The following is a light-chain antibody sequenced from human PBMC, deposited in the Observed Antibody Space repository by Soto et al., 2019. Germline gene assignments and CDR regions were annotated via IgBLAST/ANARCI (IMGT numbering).Light chain of an antibody. V-gene: IGKV3D-15*01. J-gene: IGKJ1*01. Sequence: EIVMTQSPATLSVSPGERATLSCRASQSVSSNLAWYQQKPGQAPRLLIYGASTRATGIPARFSGSGSGTEFTLTISSLQSEDFAVYYCHQFNHWPPWTFGQGTKGEIK. CDR3: HQFNHWPPWT. CDR1: QSVSSN. CDR2: GAS.